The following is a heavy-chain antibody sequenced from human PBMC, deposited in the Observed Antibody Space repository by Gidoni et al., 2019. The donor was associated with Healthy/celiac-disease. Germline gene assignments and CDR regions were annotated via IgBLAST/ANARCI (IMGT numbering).Heavy chain of an antibody. CDR3: ATGTLTYYYDSSGYYHNDY. V-gene: IGHV1-24*01. J-gene: IGHJ4*02. CDR1: GYTLTELS. Sequence: QVQLVQSGAEVKKPGASVKVSCKVSGYTLTELSMHWVRQAPGKGLEWMGGFDPEDGETIYAQKFQGRVTMTEDTSTDTAYMELSSLRSEDTAVYYCATGTLTYYYDSSGYYHNDYWGQGTLVTVSS. CDR2: FDPEDGET. D-gene: IGHD3-22*01.